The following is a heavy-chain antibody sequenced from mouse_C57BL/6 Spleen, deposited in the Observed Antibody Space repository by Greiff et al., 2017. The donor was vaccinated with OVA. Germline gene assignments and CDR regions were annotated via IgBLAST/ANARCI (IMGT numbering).Heavy chain of an antibody. CDR3: AREEGTMVTTRAFAY. CDR1: GYTFTSYW. Sequence: QVQLQQPGAELVRPGSSVKLSCKASGYTFTSYWMHWVKQRPIQGLEWIGNIDPSDSETHYNQKFKDKATLTVDKSSSTAYMQLSSLTSEDSAVDYCAREEGTMVTTRAFAYWGQGTLVTVSA. V-gene: IGHV1-52*01. CDR2: IDPSDSET. J-gene: IGHJ3*01. D-gene: IGHD2-2*01.